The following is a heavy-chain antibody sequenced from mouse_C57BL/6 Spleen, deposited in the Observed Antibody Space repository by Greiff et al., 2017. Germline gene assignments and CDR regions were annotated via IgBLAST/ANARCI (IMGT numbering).Heavy chain of an antibody. CDR3: ARGAPVTTVEGYAMDY. J-gene: IGHJ4*01. Sequence: QVQLQQSGAELAKPGASVKLSCKASGYTFTSYWMHWVKQRPGQGLEWIGYINPSSGYTKYNQQFKDKATLTADKSSSTAYMQQSSLTDEDSAVYYCARGAPVTTVEGYAMDYWGQGTSVTVSS. CDR1: GYTFTSYW. CDR2: INPSSGYT. D-gene: IGHD1-1*01. V-gene: IGHV1-7*01.